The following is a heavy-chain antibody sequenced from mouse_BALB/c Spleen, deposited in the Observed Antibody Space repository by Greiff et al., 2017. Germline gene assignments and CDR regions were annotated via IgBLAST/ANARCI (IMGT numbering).Heavy chain of an antibody. D-gene: IGHD1-1*01. Sequence: VQLQQSGPDLVAPSQSLSITCTVSGFSLTSYGVHWVRQPPGKGLEWLVVIWSDGSTTYNSALKSRLSISKDNSKSQVFLKMNSLQTDDTAMYYCARQDYGPTGAMDYWGQGTSVTVSS. J-gene: IGHJ4*01. V-gene: IGHV2-6-2*01. CDR1: GFSLTSYG. CDR2: IWSDGST. CDR3: ARQDYGPTGAMDY.